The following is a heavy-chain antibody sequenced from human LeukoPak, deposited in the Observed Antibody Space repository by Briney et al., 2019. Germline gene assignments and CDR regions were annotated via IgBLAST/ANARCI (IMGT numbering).Heavy chain of an antibody. CDR3: AKIGYSYYYDSSGYSSQFDY. Sequence: GGSLRLSCAASGFTVSSNYMSWVRQAPGKGLEWVSVIYRGGSTYYADSVKGRFTISRDNSKNTLYLQMNSLRAEDTAVYYCAKIGYSYYYDSSGYSSQFDYWGQGTLVTVSS. J-gene: IGHJ4*02. V-gene: IGHV3-66*01. CDR1: GFTVSSNY. CDR2: IYRGGST. D-gene: IGHD3-22*01.